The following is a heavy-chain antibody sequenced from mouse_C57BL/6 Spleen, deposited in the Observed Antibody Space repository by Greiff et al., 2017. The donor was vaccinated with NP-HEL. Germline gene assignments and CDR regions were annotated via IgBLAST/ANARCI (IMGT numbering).Heavy chain of an antibody. CDR3: ARDYGSSPYYYAMDY. J-gene: IGHJ4*01. CDR2: INPNNGGT. CDR1: GYTFTDYN. Sequence: VQLQQSGPELVKPGASVKIPCKASGYTFTDYNMDWVKQSHGKSLEWIGDINPNNGGTIYNQKFKGKATLTVDKSSSTAYMELRSLTSEDTAIYDCARDYGSSPYYYAMDYWGQGTSVTVSS. D-gene: IGHD1-1*01. V-gene: IGHV1-18*01.